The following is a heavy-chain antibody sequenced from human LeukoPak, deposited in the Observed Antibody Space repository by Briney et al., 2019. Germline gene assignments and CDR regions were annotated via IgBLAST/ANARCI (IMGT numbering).Heavy chain of an antibody. D-gene: IGHD3-22*01. J-gene: IGHJ4*02. CDR2: ISSSSSYI. CDR3: ARQTGRIVIDY. CDR1: GFTFSTYN. Sequence: GGSLRLSCAASGFTFSTYNMNWVRQAPGKGLEWVSSISSSSSYIYYTDSVKGRFTISRDNVKNSLYLQMNSLRGEDTAVYYCARQTGRIVIDYWGQGTLVTVSS. V-gene: IGHV3-21*01.